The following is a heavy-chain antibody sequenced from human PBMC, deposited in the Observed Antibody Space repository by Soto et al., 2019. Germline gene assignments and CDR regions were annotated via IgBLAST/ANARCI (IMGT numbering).Heavy chain of an antibody. J-gene: IGHJ3*01. Sequence: QVQLQESGPGLVKPSETLSLTCTVSGGSISTYYWSWIRQPPGKPLEWIAYIHYTGDTRYNPSLESRVTISLDTSKNQFSLHLTSVTAADTGFYYCARRAGCTTTSCPMPAFDVWGQGTVVTVSS. CDR2: IHYTGDT. CDR3: ARRAGCTTTSCPMPAFDV. V-gene: IGHV4-59*08. D-gene: IGHD2-2*01. CDR1: GGSISTYY.